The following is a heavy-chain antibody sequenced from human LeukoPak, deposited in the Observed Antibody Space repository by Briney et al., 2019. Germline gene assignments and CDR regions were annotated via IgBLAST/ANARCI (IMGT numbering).Heavy chain of an antibody. Sequence: GRSLRLSCAASGFTFDDYAMHWVRRTPGKGLEWVSAITWDSGTTVYADSVKGRFTISRDNAKNCLYLQMNSLRAEDTASYYCAKVTGEYQLQYYFDYWGQGTLVTVSS. CDR3: AKVTGEYQLQYYFDY. V-gene: IGHV3-9*01. CDR1: GFTFDDYA. CDR2: ITWDSGTT. D-gene: IGHD2-2*01. J-gene: IGHJ4*02.